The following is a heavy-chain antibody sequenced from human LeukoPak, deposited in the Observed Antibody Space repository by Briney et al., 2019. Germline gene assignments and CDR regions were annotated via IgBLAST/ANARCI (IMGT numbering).Heavy chain of an antibody. CDR3: ARDLDKYVVATSGFDY. CDR2: ISYDGINK. CDR1: GFTFSSYA. V-gene: IGHV3-30-3*01. J-gene: IGHJ4*02. Sequence: GGSLRLSCAASGFTFSSYAMYWVRQAPGKGLEWVAVISYDGINKYYADSVKGRFTISRDNSENTLHLQMNSLRAEDTAVYYCARDLDKYVVATSGFDYWGQGTLVTVSS. D-gene: IGHD5-24*01.